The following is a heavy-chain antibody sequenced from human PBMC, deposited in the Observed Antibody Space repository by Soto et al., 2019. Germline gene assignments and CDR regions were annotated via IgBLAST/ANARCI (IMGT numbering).Heavy chain of an antibody. D-gene: IGHD6-13*01. CDR2: ISAYNGNT. Sequence: ASVKVSCKASGYTFTSYGISWVRQAPGQGLEWMGWISAYNGNTNYAQKLQGRVTMTTDTSTSTAYMELRSLRSDDTAVYYCARNLDEGIAAAGIDYWGQGTLVTVSS. CDR3: ARNLDEGIAAAGIDY. J-gene: IGHJ4*02. V-gene: IGHV1-18*01. CDR1: GYTFTSYG.